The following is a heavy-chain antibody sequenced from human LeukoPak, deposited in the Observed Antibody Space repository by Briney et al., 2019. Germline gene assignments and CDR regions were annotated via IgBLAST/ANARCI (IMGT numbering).Heavy chain of an antibody. J-gene: IGHJ4*02. CDR1: GGSISSHY. CDR3: ARGRTAIFDY. CDR2: IYYSGST. V-gene: IGHV4-59*08. Sequence: PSETLSLTCTVSGGSISSHYWSWIRQPPGKGLEWIGYIYYSGSTNYNPSLKSRVTISVDTSKNQFSLKLSSVTAADTAVYYCARGRTAIFDYWGQGTLVTVSS. D-gene: IGHD2-8*02.